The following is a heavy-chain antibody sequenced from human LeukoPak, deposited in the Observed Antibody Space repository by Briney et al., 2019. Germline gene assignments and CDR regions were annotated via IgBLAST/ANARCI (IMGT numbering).Heavy chain of an antibody. CDR1: GDSISSYY. V-gene: IGHV4-4*09. Sequence: SETLSLTCNVSGDSISSYYWSWIRQTPGKGLEWIGYTHSSGSTNYNPSLKSRVTISVDTSKNQFSLKLNSVTAADTAVYYCARHTWDSGIYYDRWFDPWGQGTLVTVSS. D-gene: IGHD1-26*01. CDR3: ARHTWDSGIYYDRWFDP. J-gene: IGHJ5*02. CDR2: THSSGST.